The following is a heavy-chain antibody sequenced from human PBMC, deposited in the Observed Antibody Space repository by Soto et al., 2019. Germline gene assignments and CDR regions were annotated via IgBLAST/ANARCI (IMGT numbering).Heavy chain of an antibody. V-gene: IGHV3-23*01. CDR2: ISGSGGST. D-gene: IGHD2-2*01. J-gene: IGHJ5*02. Sequence: GGSLRLSCAASGFTFSSYAMSWVRQAPGKGLEWFSAISGSGGSTYYADSVKGRFTISRDNSKNTLYLQMNSLRAEDTAVYYCAKGLFVRDCSSTSCRSNNWFDPWGQGTLVTVSS. CDR1: GFTFSSYA. CDR3: AKGLFVRDCSSTSCRSNNWFDP.